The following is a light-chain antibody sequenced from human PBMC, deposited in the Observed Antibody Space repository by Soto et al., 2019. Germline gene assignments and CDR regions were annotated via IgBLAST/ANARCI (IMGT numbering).Light chain of an antibody. CDR3: LQDINYPWT. CDR1: QGISTY. J-gene: IGKJ1*01. CDR2: DAS. V-gene: IGKV1-6*01. Sequence: IQMTQSPSSLSDSAGDRVTITCRASQGISTYLNWYQQKPGKAPNLLIYDASTLKSGVPSRFSGSGSGTEFTLAINSLQPEDSATYYCLQDINYPWTFGQGTKVDIK.